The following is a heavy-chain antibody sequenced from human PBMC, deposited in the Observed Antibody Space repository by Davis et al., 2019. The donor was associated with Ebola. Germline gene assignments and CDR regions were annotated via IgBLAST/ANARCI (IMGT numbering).Heavy chain of an antibody. D-gene: IGHD2-15*01. J-gene: IGHJ6*02. Sequence: GESLKISCAASGFTFSSYWMNWVRQAPGKGLEWVSAISGSGGSTYYADSVKGRFTISRDNSKNTLYLQMNSLRAEDTAVYYCAKVVPGIVGALYYYGMDVWGQGTTVTVSS. CDR1: GFTFSSYW. CDR2: ISGSGGST. V-gene: IGHV3-23*01. CDR3: AKVVPGIVGALYYYGMDV.